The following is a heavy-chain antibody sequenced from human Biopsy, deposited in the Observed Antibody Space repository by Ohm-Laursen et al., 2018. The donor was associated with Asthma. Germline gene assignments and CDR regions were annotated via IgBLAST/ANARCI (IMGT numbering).Heavy chain of an antibody. CDR3: ARGGYYGDRRYHNGLDV. CDR2: VIPIYGTT. CDR1: GDILSSFG. D-gene: IGHD4-17*01. V-gene: IGHV1-69*13. J-gene: IGHJ6*02. Sequence: SVKVSCKAHGDILSSFGIKWVRKAPGQGLEWMEGVIPIYGTTHTAQKFQGRVTITADESTSTAYMELTSLRKEDTAVYYCARGGYYGDRRYHNGLDVWGQGTTVTVSS.